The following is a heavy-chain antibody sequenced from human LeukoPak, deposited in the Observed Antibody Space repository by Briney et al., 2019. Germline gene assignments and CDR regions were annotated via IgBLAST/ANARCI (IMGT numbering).Heavy chain of an antibody. V-gene: IGHV1-2*02. Sequence: ASVKVSCKASGYTFTGYDINWVRQATGQGLEWMGWINPNSGGTNYAQKFQGRVTMTRDTSISTAYMELSRLRSDDTAVYYCARLRHGNYGDYYGLIFYYYYYYMDVWGKGTTVTISS. CDR1: GYTFTGYD. D-gene: IGHD4-17*01. CDR2: INPNSGGT. J-gene: IGHJ6*03. CDR3: ARLRHGNYGDYYGLIFYYYYYYMDV.